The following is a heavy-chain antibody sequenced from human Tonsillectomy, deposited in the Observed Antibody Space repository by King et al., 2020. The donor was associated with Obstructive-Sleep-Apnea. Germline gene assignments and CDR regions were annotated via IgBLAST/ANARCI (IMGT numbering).Heavy chain of an antibody. D-gene: IGHD1-1*01. Sequence: LQLQESGPGLVKPSETLSLTCTVSGGSISSSSYYWGWIRQPPGKGLEWIGSIYYSGSSYYNPSLKSRVTISVDTSKNQFSLKLSSVTAADTAVYYCARDELPGGAFDIWGQGTMVTVSS. CDR3: ARDELPGGAFDI. J-gene: IGHJ3*02. V-gene: IGHV4-39*07. CDR1: GGSISSSSYY. CDR2: IYYSGSS.